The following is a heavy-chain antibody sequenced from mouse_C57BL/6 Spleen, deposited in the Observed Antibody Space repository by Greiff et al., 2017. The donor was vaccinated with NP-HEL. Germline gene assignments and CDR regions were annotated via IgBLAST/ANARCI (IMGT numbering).Heavy chain of an antibody. V-gene: IGHV14-3*01. CDR1: GFNIKNTY. Sequence: VQLQQSVAELVRPGASVKLSCTASGFNIKNTYMHWVKQRPEQGLEWIGRIDPANGNTKYAPKFPGKATITADTSSNTAYLQLSRLTSEDTAIYYCAVTTVVAKGFAYWGQGTLVTVSA. CDR2: IDPANGNT. D-gene: IGHD1-1*01. CDR3: AVTTVVAKGFAY. J-gene: IGHJ3*01.